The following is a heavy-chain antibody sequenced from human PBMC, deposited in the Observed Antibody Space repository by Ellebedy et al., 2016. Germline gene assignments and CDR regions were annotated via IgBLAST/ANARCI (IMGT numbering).Heavy chain of an antibody. CDR2: ISGSGGST. D-gene: IGHD3-9*01. CDR3: AKEKPPGDILTGPRGQHDAFDI. Sequence: GESLKISXAASGFTFSSYAMSWVRQAPGKGLEWVSAISGSGGSTYYADSVKGRFTISRDNSKNTLYLQMNSLRAEDTAVYYCAKEKPPGDILTGPRGQHDAFDIWGQGTMVTVSS. J-gene: IGHJ3*02. CDR1: GFTFSSYA. V-gene: IGHV3-23*01.